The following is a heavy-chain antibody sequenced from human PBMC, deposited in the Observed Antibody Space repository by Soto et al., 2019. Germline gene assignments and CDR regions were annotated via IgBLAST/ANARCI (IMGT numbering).Heavy chain of an antibody. D-gene: IGHD3-10*01. V-gene: IGHV1-3*01. J-gene: IGHJ4*01. CDR3: ARDLWLGESFRYYFDY. Sequence: GASVKVSCKASGYTFTDYSLRWVRQAPGQRLEWMGWINPASGKTKYSQKFQGRVTITRDTSASTAYMELSSLTSEDTALYYCARDLWLGESFRYYFDYWAQGTLVTV. CDR2: INPASGKT. CDR1: GYTFTDYS.